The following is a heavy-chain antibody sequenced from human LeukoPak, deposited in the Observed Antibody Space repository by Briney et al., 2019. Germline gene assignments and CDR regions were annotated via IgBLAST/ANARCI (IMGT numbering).Heavy chain of an antibody. CDR2: ISSSSSYI. CDR1: GFTFSSYS. V-gene: IGHV3-21*01. Sequence: GGSLRLSCAASGFTFSSYSMNWVRQAPGKGLEWVSSISSSSSYIYYADSVKGRFTISRDNAKKSLYLQMNSLRAEDTAVYYCARVRPGGSSPEYYFDYLGQGTLVTVSS. CDR3: ARVRPGGSSPEYYFDY. D-gene: IGHD6-13*01. J-gene: IGHJ4*02.